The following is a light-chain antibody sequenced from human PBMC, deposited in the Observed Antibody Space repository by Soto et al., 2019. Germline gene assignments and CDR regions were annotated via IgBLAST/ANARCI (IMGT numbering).Light chain of an antibody. V-gene: IGKV3-20*01. CDR2: ATS. Sequence: EIVLTQSPGTLSLSPGDTATLSCRASQSVSDTSVAWYQQKPGQAPRLLIYATSNRATGIPDRFSGSASGTDFTVTISRLEPEDFAVYYCQRYGRLLWTVGQGTRVDI. CDR1: QSVSDTS. J-gene: IGKJ1*01. CDR3: QRYGRLLWT.